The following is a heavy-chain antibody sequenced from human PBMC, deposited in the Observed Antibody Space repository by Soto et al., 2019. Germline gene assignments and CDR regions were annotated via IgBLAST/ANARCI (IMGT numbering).Heavy chain of an antibody. CDR1: GYTFTGYY. D-gene: IGHD2-15*01. J-gene: IGHJ5*02. Sequence: ASVKVSCKASGYTFTGYYMHWVRQAPGQGLEWMGWINPNSGGTNYAQKFQGWVTMTRDTSISTAYMELSRLRSDDTAVYYCARGLQAAPTNWFDPWGQGTLVTVSS. CDR2: INPNSGGT. CDR3: ARGLQAAPTNWFDP. V-gene: IGHV1-2*04.